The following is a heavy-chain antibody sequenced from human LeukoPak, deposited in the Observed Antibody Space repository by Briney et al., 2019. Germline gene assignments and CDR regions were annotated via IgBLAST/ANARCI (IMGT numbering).Heavy chain of an antibody. D-gene: IGHD2-2*01. Sequence: SETLSLTCTVSGDSISSYYWTWIRQPPGKGLEWIGYMYYGGSTNYNPSLKSRISMSVDTSKNQFSLKLSSVTAADTAVYYCAKRYCSSTTCYDDRGAFDYWGQGTLVTVSS. CDR2: MYYGGST. J-gene: IGHJ4*02. CDR1: GDSISSYY. V-gene: IGHV4-59*08. CDR3: AKRYCSSTTCYDDRGAFDY.